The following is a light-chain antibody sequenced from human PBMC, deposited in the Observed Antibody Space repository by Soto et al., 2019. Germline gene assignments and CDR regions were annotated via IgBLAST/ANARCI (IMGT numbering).Light chain of an antibody. V-gene: IGLV2-14*01. J-gene: IGLJ3*02. CDR1: SSDVGGYNY. CDR3: SSYTTISTLEV. CDR2: EVS. Sequence: QSALTQPASVSGSPGQSITISCTGTSSDVGGYNYVSWYQQHPGKAPKLMIYEVSNRPSGVSNRFSGSKSGNTASLTISGLQAEDEADYYCSSYTTISTLEVFSGGTKLTVL.